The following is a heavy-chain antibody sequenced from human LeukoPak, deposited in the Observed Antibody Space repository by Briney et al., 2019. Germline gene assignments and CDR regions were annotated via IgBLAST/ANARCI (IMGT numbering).Heavy chain of an antibody. V-gene: IGHV4-30-4*01. CDR1: GGSISSGDDY. Sequence: PSETLSLTCTVSGGSISSGDDYWSWIRQPPGKGLEWIGYIYYSGTTYCNPSLKSRASISVDTSKNQFSLKLTSVTAADTAVYFCARLVGYYSRGSCYHFDYWGQGSLVTVSS. J-gene: IGHJ4*02. CDR2: IYYSGTT. D-gene: IGHD2-15*01. CDR3: ARLVGYYSRGSCYHFDY.